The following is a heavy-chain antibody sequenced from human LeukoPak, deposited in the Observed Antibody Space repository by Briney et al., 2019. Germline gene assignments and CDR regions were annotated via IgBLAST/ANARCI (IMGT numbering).Heavy chain of an antibody. CDR3: AKDRDFYDSSGYFEP. J-gene: IGHJ4*02. Sequence: GGTLRLTCAASGFTFDDYGMHWVCQRPGQGLGVVWLVSADSFITYYADSVKGLLTTSSNNSKNHLYLQMKSQKIEDTALYYCAKDRDFYDSSGYFEPWGEEPAVTVSS. CDR1: GFTFDDYG. CDR2: VSADSFIT. V-gene: IGHV3-43*02. D-gene: IGHD3-22*01.